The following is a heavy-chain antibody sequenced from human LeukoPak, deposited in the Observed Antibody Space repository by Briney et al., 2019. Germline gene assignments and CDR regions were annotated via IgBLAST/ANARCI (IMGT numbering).Heavy chain of an antibody. D-gene: IGHD6-25*01. J-gene: IGHJ5*02. CDR2: IYYSGST. CDR3: AGHPSGWFDP. Sequence: SETLSLTCTVSGGPISSHYWSWLRQPPGKGLEWIGDIYYSGSTNYNPSLKSRVTISVDTSKNQFSLKLSSVTAADSALYYCAGHPSGWFDPWGQGTLVTVSS. V-gene: IGHV4-59*08. CDR1: GGPISSHY.